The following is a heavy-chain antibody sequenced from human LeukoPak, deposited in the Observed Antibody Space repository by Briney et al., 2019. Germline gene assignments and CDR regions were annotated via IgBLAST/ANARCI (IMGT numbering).Heavy chain of an antibody. CDR1: GFTFSSYS. V-gene: IGHV3-21*04. CDR3: AKDRLRFSLPFFDY. Sequence: GGSPRLSCAASGFTFSSYSMNWVRQAPGKGLEWVSSISSSSSYIYYADSVKGRFTISRDNAKNSLYLQMNSLRAEDTAVYYCAKDRLRFSLPFFDYWGQGTLVTVSS. J-gene: IGHJ4*02. D-gene: IGHD4-17*01. CDR2: ISSSSSYI.